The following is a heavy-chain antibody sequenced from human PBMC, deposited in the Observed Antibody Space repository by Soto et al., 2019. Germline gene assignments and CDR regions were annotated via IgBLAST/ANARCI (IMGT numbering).Heavy chain of an antibody. Sequence: EVQLLDSGGGLVQPGGSLRLSCAASGFSFSVSGMSWVRQSPGKGLEWVSSISGSGSSTYYADSVKGRFTISRDNSKNTLSLQMNSLRAEDTALYFCAKDPPNILTGYCQPTEFGSWGQGALVIVAS. CDR2: ISGSGSST. D-gene: IGHD3-9*01. CDR3: AKDPPNILTGYCQPTEFGS. CDR1: GFSFSVSG. J-gene: IGHJ4*02. V-gene: IGHV3-23*01.